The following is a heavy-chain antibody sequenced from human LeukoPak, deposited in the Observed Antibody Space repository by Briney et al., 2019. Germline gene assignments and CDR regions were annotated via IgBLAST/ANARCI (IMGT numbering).Heavy chain of an antibody. D-gene: IGHD3/OR15-3a*01. J-gene: IGHJ6*02. CDR2: ITSSSTYT. Sequence: GSLRLSCVASGFTFSDHYMSWIRQAPGKGLEWISYITSSSTYTNYADSVKGRFTISRDHAKNSLYLQMNSLRAEDTAVYYCARDLDHNMDVWGQGTTVTVSS. CDR1: GFTFSDHY. CDR3: ARDLDHNMDV. V-gene: IGHV3-11*06.